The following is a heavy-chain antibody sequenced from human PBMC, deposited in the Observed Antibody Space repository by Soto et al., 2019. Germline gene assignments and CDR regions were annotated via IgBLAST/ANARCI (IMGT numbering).Heavy chain of an antibody. CDR1: GFSFRDYG. Sequence: EVQLLEAGGGLVQPGGSLRLSCAASGFSFRDYGLSWVRQAPGKGLEWLSAIIGNGDTTYYADSVRGRFTISRDNSKNTLYLQLNALGPEDTPISYCATDYDYGDSLPFDYWRQGTLVTVSS. V-gene: IGHV3-23*01. CDR2: IIGNGDTT. CDR3: ATDYDYGDSLPFDY. D-gene: IGHD4-17*01. J-gene: IGHJ4*02.